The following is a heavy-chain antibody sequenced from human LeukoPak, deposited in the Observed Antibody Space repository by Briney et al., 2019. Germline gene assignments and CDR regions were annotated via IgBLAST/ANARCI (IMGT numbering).Heavy chain of an antibody. J-gene: IGHJ4*02. CDR1: GYTFSTYV. Sequence: GGSLRLSCAASGYTFSTYVMSWVRQAPGKGLDWVSAISGSGGSTYYADSVKGRFTISRDNSKNTLYLQMNGLGADDTAVYYCAKGNWRYFDYWGQGTLVTVSS. V-gene: IGHV3-23*01. D-gene: IGHD1-1*01. CDR3: AKGNWRYFDY. CDR2: ISGSGGST.